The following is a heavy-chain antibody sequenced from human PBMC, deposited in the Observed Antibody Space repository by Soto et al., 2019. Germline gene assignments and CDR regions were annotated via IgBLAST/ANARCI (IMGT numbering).Heavy chain of an antibody. V-gene: IGHV4-34*01. J-gene: IGHJ6*02. CDR3: ARVCGYSYHLYCMDG. CDR2: IEHSGNT. D-gene: IGHD5-18*01. CDR1: GGSFSGHY. Sequence: QVQLQQWGAGLLKPSETLSLTCAVYGGSFSGHYWTWIRQPPGEGLEWIGEIEHSGNTNYNPSLESRFTISLDTSNIHFSLKLTSLTAADTAVYFCARVCGYSYHLYCMDGWGHGTTVTVAS.